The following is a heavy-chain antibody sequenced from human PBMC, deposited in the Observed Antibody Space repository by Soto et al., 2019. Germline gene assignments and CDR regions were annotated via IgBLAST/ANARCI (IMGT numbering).Heavy chain of an antibody. D-gene: IGHD3-16*01. V-gene: IGHV3-7*03. J-gene: IGHJ4*02. CDR2: IKEDGSEK. CDR3: VRVGRLGGY. Sequence: EVQLVESGGGLVQPGGSLRLSCAASGFTFSNYWMSWVRQAPGKGLEWVANIKEDGSEKYYVASVKGRFTISRDNAKNSLYLQMNSLRAEDTAVYYCVRVGRLGGYWGQGTLVTVSS. CDR1: GFTFSNYW.